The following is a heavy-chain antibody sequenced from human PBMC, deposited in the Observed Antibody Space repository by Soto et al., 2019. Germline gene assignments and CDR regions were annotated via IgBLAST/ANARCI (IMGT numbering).Heavy chain of an antibody. CDR3: ARDTKAYCGGDCYSNWFDP. J-gene: IGHJ5*02. V-gene: IGHV1-69*13. Sequence: GASVKVSCKASGGTSSSYAISWVRQAPGQGLEWMGGIIPIFGTANYAQKFQGRVTITADESTSTAYMELSRLRSEDTAVYYCARDTKAYCGGDCYSNWFDPWGQGTLVTVSS. CDR2: IIPIFGTA. CDR1: GGTSSSYA. D-gene: IGHD2-21*02.